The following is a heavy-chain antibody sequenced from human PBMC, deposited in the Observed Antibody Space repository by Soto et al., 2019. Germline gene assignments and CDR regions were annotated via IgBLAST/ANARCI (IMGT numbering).Heavy chain of an antibody. V-gene: IGHV1-8*01. CDR1: GFTFTSYA. CDR3: ARDYRLFGQQLVYFDP. D-gene: IGHD6-13*01. CDR2: MNPNSGNT. J-gene: IGHJ5*02. Sequence: ASVKVSCKASGFTFTSYAMNWVRQATEQGLEWMGWMNPNSGNTGYAQKFQGRVTITADESTSTAYMELSSLRSEDTAVFYCARDYRLFGQQLVYFDPWGQGTLVTVSS.